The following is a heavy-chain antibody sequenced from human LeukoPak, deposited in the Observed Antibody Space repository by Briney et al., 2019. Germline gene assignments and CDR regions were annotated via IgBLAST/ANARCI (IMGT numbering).Heavy chain of an antibody. CDR1: GGSISSGYYY. Sequence: SQTLSLTCTVSGGSISSGYYYLSWIRQPPGKGLEWIGYIYHSGSTSYNPSLKSRVTISLDTSKNQFSLKLSSVTAADTAVYYCARAQSYNDYGDYAPGSNYGDYAPGVWYFDLWGRGTLVTVSS. D-gene: IGHD4-17*01. J-gene: IGHJ2*01. CDR2: IYHSGST. V-gene: IGHV4-30-2*01. CDR3: ARAQSYNDYGDYAPGSNYGDYAPGVWYFDL.